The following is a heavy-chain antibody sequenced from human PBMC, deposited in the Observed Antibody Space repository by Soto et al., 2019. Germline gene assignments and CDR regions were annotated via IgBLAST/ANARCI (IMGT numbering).Heavy chain of an antibody. CDR1: GFSFSSHA. D-gene: IGHD4-17*01. J-gene: IGHJ4*02. CDR2: ISYDGSNK. CDR3: ARGWVTTGFDY. Sequence: GGSLRLSCAASGFSFSSHAMHWVRQAPGKGLEWVAVISYDGSNKYYADSVTGRFTISRDNSKNTLYLQMNSLRAEDTAVYYCARGWVTTGFDYWGQGTLVTVSS. V-gene: IGHV3-30-3*01.